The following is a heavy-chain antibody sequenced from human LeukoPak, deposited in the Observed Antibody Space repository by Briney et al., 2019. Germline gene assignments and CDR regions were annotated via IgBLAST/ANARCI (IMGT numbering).Heavy chain of an antibody. CDR1: GFTVSSNY. CDR3: AREGRGYDFHYFDY. CDR2: IYSGGST. J-gene: IGHJ4*02. V-gene: IGHV3-66*01. Sequence: PGGSLRLSCAASGFTVSSNYMSWVRQAPGKGLEWVSVIYSGGSTYYADSVKGRFTISRDNSKNTLYLQMNSLRAEDTAVYYCAREGRGYDFHYFDYWGQGTLVTVSS. D-gene: IGHD5-12*01.